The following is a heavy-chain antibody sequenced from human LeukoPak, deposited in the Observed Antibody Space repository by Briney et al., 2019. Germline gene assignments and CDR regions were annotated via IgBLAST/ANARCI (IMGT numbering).Heavy chain of an antibody. CDR3: ASLGYSGDWES. J-gene: IGHJ5*02. D-gene: IGHD6-19*01. Sequence: SETLSLTCTVSGGSISSSGYYWSWIRQPPGKGLEWIGYIYYSGSTKYSPSLKSRVTISVDTSKNQFSLKLTSVTAADTAVYYCASLGYSGDWESWGQGTLVTVSS. CDR1: GGSISSSGYY. CDR2: IYYSGST. V-gene: IGHV4-61*08.